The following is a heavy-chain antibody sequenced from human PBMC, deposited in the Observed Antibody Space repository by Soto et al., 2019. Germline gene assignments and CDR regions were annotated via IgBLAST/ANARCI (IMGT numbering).Heavy chain of an antibody. Sequence: PGGSLRLSCAASGFTFSSYDMNWVRQAPGKGLEWVSYISSSSSTIYYADSVKGRFTISRDDAKNSLYLQMNSLRAEDTAVYYCASHPRDSSGYWYYFDYWGQGTLVTVSS. CDR1: GFTFSSYD. J-gene: IGHJ4*02. CDR2: ISSSSSTI. V-gene: IGHV3-48*01. CDR3: ASHPRDSSGYWYYFDY. D-gene: IGHD3-22*01.